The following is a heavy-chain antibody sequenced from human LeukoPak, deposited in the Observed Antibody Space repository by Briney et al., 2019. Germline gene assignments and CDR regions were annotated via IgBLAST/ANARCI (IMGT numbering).Heavy chain of an antibody. J-gene: IGHJ4*02. Sequence: GESLKISRQGSGYSFTSYWIGWVRQMPGKGLEWMGIIYPGDSDTRYSPSFQGQVTISADRSISTAYLQWSSLQASDTAMYYCARQGYTSSSRFDFWGQGTLVTVSS. V-gene: IGHV5-51*01. CDR1: GYSFTSYW. CDR2: IYPGDSDT. CDR3: ARQGYTSSSRFDF. D-gene: IGHD6-6*01.